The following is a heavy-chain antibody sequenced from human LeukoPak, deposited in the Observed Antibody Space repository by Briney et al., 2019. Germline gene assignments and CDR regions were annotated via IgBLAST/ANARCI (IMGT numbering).Heavy chain of an antibody. D-gene: IGHD1-26*01. CDR3: ARAPPSQRELPDH. V-gene: IGHV1-46*01. CDR1: GYTFTSYY. Sequence: ASVKVSCKASGYTFTSYYMHWVRQAPGQGLEWMGLINPSSGSTSYAQKFQGRVTMTRDMSTSTVYMELSSLRSEDTAVYYCARAPPSQRELPDHWGQGTLVTVSS. CDR2: INPSSGST. J-gene: IGHJ4*02.